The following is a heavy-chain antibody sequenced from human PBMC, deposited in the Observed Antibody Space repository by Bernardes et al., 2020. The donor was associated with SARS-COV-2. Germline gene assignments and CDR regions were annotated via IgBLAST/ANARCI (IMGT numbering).Heavy chain of an antibody. CDR3: AREGGTSGRGMDV. CDR2: MSSSGSS. CDR1: GGSISTYY. V-gene: IGHV4-4*07. Sequence: SEPLSLTCSVSGGSISTYYGSWIRQPAGKGLEWIGRMSSSGSSNHNPSLRSRITMSVDTPQNQISLELSSVTAADTAVYYCAREGGTSGRGMDVWGQGTTVTVAS. J-gene: IGHJ6*02. D-gene: IGHD3-10*01.